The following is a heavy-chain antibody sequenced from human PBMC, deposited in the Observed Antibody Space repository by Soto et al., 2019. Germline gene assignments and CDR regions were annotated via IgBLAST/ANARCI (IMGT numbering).Heavy chain of an antibody. CDR1: GDRVSSNSAA. D-gene: IGHD5-12*01. CDR3: ARDREDIVATDLYYYYGMDV. CDR2: TYYRSKWYN. V-gene: IGHV6-1*01. Sequence: SQTLPLTCAISGDRVSSNSAAWNWIRQSPSRGLEWLGRTYYRSKWYNDYAVSVKSRITINPDTSKNQFSLQLNSVTPEDTAVYYCARDREDIVATDLYYYYGMDVWGQGTTVTVSS. J-gene: IGHJ6*02.